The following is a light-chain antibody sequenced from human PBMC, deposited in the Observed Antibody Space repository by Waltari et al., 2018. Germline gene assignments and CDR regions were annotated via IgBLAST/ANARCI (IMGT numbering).Light chain of an antibody. Sequence: DFVMTQSPDSLAVSLGERATINCRSSQRFLYRSNNKNFLAWYQQKPGQPPKLLIYWASTRESGVPGRFSGSGSGTDFTLTITSLQAEDVAVYYCQQYFSTPYTFGQGTKLEIK. CDR3: QQYFSTPYT. J-gene: IGKJ2*01. CDR1: QRFLYRSNNKNF. CDR2: WAS. V-gene: IGKV4-1*01.